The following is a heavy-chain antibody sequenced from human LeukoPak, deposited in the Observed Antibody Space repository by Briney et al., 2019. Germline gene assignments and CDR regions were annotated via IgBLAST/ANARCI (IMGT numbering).Heavy chain of an antibody. Sequence: SETLSLTCTVSGGSISSHYWSWIRQPPGKGLEWMGYTFNSGGTNYNPSLKSRVTISLDTSKNQFSLKLSSVTAADTAVYYCATYRSRGFDYWGQGTLATVSS. CDR1: GGSISSHY. V-gene: IGHV4-59*11. CDR3: ATYRSRGFDY. J-gene: IGHJ4*02. CDR2: TFNSGGT. D-gene: IGHD2-21*01.